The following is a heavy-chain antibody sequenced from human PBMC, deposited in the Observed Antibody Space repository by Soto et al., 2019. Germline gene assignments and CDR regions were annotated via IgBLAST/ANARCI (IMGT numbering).Heavy chain of an antibody. D-gene: IGHD3-3*01. CDR3: AKVVYDFWSGPLHY. CDR1: GFTFSSYG. Sequence: QVQLVESGGGVVQPGRSLRLSCAASGFTFSSYGMHWVRQAPGKGLEWVAVISYDGSNKYYADSVKGRFTISRDNSKNTLYLQMNSLRAEDTAVYYCAKVVYDFWSGPLHYWGKGTLVTVSS. CDR2: ISYDGSNK. V-gene: IGHV3-30*18. J-gene: IGHJ4*02.